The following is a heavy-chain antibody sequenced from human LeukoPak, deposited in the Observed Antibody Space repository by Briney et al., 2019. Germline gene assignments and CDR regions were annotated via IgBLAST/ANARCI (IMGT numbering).Heavy chain of an antibody. CDR3: ASGGLAYYWFDY. Sequence: GGSLRLSCAASGFTFNTYWMHWVRQAPGKGLMWVSRINVDGSSTTYADPVKGRFTISRDNAKNTLYLQMNSLRAEDTAVYYCASGGLAYYWFDYRGQGTLVTVSS. D-gene: IGHD1-26*01. CDR1: GFTFNTYW. CDR2: INVDGSST. J-gene: IGHJ4*02. V-gene: IGHV3-74*01.